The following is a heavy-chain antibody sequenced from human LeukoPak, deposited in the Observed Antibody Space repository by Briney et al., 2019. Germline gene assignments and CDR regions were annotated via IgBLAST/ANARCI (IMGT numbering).Heavy chain of an antibody. Sequence: PSETLSLTCTVSGGSISSGGYYWSWIRQHPGKGLEWIGYIYYSGSTYYNPSLKSRVTISVDTSKNQFSLKLSSVTAADTAVYYCAREDYGDYGAFDYWGQGTLVTVSS. D-gene: IGHD4-17*01. CDR3: AREDYGDYGAFDY. V-gene: IGHV4-31*03. CDR2: IYYSGST. CDR1: GGSISSGGYY. J-gene: IGHJ4*02.